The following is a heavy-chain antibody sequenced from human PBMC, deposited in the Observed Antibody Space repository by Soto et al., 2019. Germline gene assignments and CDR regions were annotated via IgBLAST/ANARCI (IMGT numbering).Heavy chain of an antibody. D-gene: IGHD6-13*01. Sequence: EVQLLESGGGLVQPGGSLRLSCEASGFSFSTYAMTWVRQAPGKGLEWVSVISTGGGSTYSADSVKGRFTISRDNSKNMLYLQMNSLRAEETAVYYWAQNYGSTWSSLDYWGQGTLVTVSS. CDR1: GFSFSTYA. CDR2: ISTGGGST. V-gene: IGHV3-23*01. J-gene: IGHJ4*02. CDR3: AQNYGSTWSSLDY.